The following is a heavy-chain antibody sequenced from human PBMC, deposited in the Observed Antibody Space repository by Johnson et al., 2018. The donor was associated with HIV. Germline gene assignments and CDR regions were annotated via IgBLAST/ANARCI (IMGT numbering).Heavy chain of an antibody. Sequence: MQLVESGGGVVQPGRSLRLSCVASGFTFSSYTMHWVRQAPGKGLEWVGRIKSKPDGGTTDYAAPVKGRFTISRDDSENKLYLQMKSLRAEDTAVYYCARGSRYTYDNDDAYLLHAFDVWGQGTMVTVSS. V-gene: IGHV3-15*01. J-gene: IGHJ3*01. CDR2: IKSKPDGGTT. CDR1: GFTFSSYT. CDR3: ARGSRYTYDNDDAYLLHAFDV. D-gene: IGHD3-22*01.